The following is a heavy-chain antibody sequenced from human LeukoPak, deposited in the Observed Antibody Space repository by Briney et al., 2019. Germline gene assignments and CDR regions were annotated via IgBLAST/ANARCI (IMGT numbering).Heavy chain of an antibody. CDR2: ISGYNGNT. CDR3: ASGREGYNPSDF. V-gene: IGHV1-18*01. J-gene: IGHJ4*02. D-gene: IGHD5-24*01. Sequence: ASVKVSCKASGYSFPSYGVSWVRQAPGQGLEWMRWISGYNGNTNYEQKYQGRVTLTTDTSTSTAYMELRYLRSDDTAVYYCASGREGYNPSDFWGQGTLVTVSS. CDR1: GYSFPSYG.